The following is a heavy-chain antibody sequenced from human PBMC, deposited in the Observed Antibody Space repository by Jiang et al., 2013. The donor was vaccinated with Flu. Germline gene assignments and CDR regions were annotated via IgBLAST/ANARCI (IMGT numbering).Heavy chain of an antibody. Sequence: GYTFTSYYMHWVRQAPGQGLEWMGIINPSGGSTSYAQKFQGRVTMTRDTSTSTVYMELSSLRSEDTAVYYCARDFPDAQNINYYYYYYMDVWGKGTTVTVSS. V-gene: IGHV1-46*01. CDR1: GYTFTSYY. J-gene: IGHJ6*03. CDR3: ARDFPDAQNINYYYYYYMDV. CDR2: INPSGGST.